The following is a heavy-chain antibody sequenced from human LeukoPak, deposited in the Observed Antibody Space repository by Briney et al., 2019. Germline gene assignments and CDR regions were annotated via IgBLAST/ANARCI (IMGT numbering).Heavy chain of an antibody. CDR1: GGSISSSTSY. V-gene: IGHV4-39*01. CDR2: IYYSGST. CDR3: ARRFSAAYYGSGSVDY. Sequence: SETLSLTCTVSGGSISSSTSYWVWIRQPPGKGLEWIGSIYYSGSTYYSPSLKSRVTVFVDTSENQFSLNLNSVTAADTAVYFCARRFSAAYYGSGSVDYWGQGTLVTVSS. D-gene: IGHD3-10*01. J-gene: IGHJ4*02.